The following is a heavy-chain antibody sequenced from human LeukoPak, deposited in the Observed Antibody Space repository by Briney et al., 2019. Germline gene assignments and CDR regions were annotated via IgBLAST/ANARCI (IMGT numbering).Heavy chain of an antibody. V-gene: IGHV3-23*01. J-gene: IGHJ4*02. CDR1: GFTFSSYA. Sequence: GGSLRLSCAASGFTFSSYAMSWVRQAPGKGLEWVSAISGSGGSTYYADSVKGRFTISRDNSKNTLYLQTNSLRAEDTAVYYCAKDLGPRSFIVVVPAAITFDYWGQGTLVTVSS. CDR2: ISGSGGST. D-gene: IGHD2-2*01. CDR3: AKDLGPRSFIVVVPAAITFDY.